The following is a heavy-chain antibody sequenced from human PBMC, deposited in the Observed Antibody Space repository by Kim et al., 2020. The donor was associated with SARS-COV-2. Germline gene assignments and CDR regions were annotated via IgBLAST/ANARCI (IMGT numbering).Heavy chain of an antibody. J-gene: IGHJ3*02. D-gene: IGHD1-7*01. CDR3: ATDRVTGTTYFAFDI. V-gene: IGHV1-24*01. Sequence: QKFQGRVTMTEDTSTDTAYMELSSLRSEDTAVYYCATDRVTGTTYFAFDIWGQGTMVTVSS.